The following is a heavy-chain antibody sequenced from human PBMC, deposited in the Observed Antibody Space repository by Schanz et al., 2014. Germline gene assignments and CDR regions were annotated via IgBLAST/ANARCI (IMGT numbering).Heavy chain of an antibody. J-gene: IGHJ5*02. D-gene: IGHD2-2*02. Sequence: EVQLVESGGGLVQPGGSLRLSCAASGFTFSSCGMNWVRQAPGKGLEWVGRIKSNTDGGTTDYATPVKGRFTISRDDSKNTLYLQMNSLKSEDTAVYYCTSMATIPRNWFDPWGQGTLVTVSS. CDR1: GFTFSSCG. V-gene: IGHV3-15*01. CDR2: IKSNTDGGTT. CDR3: TSMATIPRNWFDP.